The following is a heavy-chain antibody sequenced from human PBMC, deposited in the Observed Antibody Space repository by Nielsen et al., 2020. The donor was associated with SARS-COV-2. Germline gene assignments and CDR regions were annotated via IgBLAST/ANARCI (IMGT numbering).Heavy chain of an antibody. CDR1: GGSFSGYY. CDR2: INHSGST. V-gene: IGHV4-34*01. D-gene: IGHD1-26*01. CDR3: ARTQVGATPYFDY. Sequence: SETLSLTCAVYGGSFSGYYWSWIRQPPGKGLEWIGEINHSGSTNYNPSLKSRVTISVDTSKNQFSLKLSSVTAADTAVYYCARTQVGATPYFDYWGQGTLVTVSS. J-gene: IGHJ4*02.